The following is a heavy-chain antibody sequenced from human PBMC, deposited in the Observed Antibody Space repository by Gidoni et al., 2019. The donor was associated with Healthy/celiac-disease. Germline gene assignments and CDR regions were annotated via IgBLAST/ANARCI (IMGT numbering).Heavy chain of an antibody. D-gene: IGHD3-10*01. CDR1: GGSISRSS. CDR3: AGITYYYASGNFYYNGMDV. J-gene: IGHJ6*04. Sequence: QLQLQESGPGLVRPSATLSLTCSVSGGSISRSSWSWIRQPPGKGLEWIGYIYYSGITNYNPSLKSRVTISVDASKNQFSLKLSSVTAADTAVYLCAGITYYYASGNFYYNGMDVWGKRDHGHRLL. V-gene: IGHV4-59*01. CDR2: IYYSGIT.